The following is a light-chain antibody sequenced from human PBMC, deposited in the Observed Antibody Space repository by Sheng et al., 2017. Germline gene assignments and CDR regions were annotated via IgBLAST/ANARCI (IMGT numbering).Light chain of an antibody. Sequence: ESVLTQSPATLTLSPGDRATLSCRASQSVSSSYLAWYQQKPGQAPRPLIYGASSRATGIPDRFSGSGSGTDFTLTISRLEPEDFAVYYCQQYGSSPGTFGQGTKVEIK. CDR1: QSVSSSY. CDR3: QQYGSSPGT. V-gene: IGKV3-20*01. J-gene: IGKJ1*01. CDR2: GAS.